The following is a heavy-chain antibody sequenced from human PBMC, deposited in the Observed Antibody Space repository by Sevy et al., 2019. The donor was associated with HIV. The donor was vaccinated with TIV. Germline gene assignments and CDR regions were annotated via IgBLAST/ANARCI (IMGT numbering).Heavy chain of an antibody. CDR1: GGTFSSYA. D-gene: IGHD4-17*01. Sequence: ASVKVSCKASGGTFSSYAISWVRQAPGQGLEWMGGIIPIFGTANYAQKFQGRVTITADESTSTAYMELSSLRSEDTAVCYCARDQTVTTSRGFDYWGQGTLVTVSS. J-gene: IGHJ4*02. CDR3: ARDQTVTTSRGFDY. V-gene: IGHV1-69*13. CDR2: IIPIFGTA.